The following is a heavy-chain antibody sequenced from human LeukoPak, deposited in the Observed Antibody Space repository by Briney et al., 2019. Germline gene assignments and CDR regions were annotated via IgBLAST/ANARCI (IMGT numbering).Heavy chain of an antibody. CDR2: ISNDGNYK. D-gene: IGHD2-2*01. CDR1: GFSLNTYA. CDR3: ARGGRSSSSELDN. Sequence: PGRSLRLPCAASGFSLNTYAMHWVRQAPGKGLEWVALISNDGNYKYYADSVKGRFTISRDNSKNTLSLQMNSLRPEDTAVYYCARGGRSSSSELDNWGQGTLATVSS. J-gene: IGHJ4*02. V-gene: IGHV3-30-3*01.